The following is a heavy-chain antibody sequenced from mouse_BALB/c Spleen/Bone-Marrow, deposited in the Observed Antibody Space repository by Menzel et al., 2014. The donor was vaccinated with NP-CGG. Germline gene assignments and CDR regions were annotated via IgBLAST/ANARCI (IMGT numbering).Heavy chain of an antibody. Sequence: QVQLKESGPGLVALSQSLSITCTVSGFSLTSYGVHWVRQPPGKGLEWLGIIWAGGSTNYNSALMSRLSISKDNSKSQVFLKMNSLQTDDTAMYYCAREDGYFHYYAVDYWGQGTSVTVSS. V-gene: IGHV2-9*02. CDR2: IWAGGST. CDR1: GFSLTSYG. CDR3: AREDGYFHYYAVDY. D-gene: IGHD2-3*01. J-gene: IGHJ4*01.